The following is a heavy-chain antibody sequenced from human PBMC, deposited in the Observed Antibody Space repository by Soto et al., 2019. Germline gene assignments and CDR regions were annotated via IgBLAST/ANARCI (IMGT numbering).Heavy chain of an antibody. CDR2: ISYDGSNK. CDR3: AKGADSSGYWFDY. J-gene: IGHJ4*02. D-gene: IGHD3-22*01. V-gene: IGHV3-30*18. CDR1: GFTFSSYG. Sequence: GGSLRLSCAASGFTFSSYGMHWVRQAPGKGLEWVAVISYDGSNKYYADSVKGRFTISRDNSKNTLYLQMNSLRAEDTAVYYCAKGADSSGYWFDYWGQGTLVTVSS.